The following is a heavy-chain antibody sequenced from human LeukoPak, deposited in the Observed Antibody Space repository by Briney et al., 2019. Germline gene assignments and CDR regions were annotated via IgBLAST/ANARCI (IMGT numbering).Heavy chain of an antibody. Sequence: ASAKVSCKASGYTFTSYGISWVRQAPGQGLEWMGWISAYNGNTNYAQKLQGRVTMTTDTSTSTAYMELRSLRSDDTAVYYCARERYRNVRGVTPFDYWGQGTLVTVSS. J-gene: IGHJ4*02. CDR3: ARERYRNVRGVTPFDY. D-gene: IGHD3-10*01. V-gene: IGHV1-18*01. CDR1: GYTFTSYG. CDR2: ISAYNGNT.